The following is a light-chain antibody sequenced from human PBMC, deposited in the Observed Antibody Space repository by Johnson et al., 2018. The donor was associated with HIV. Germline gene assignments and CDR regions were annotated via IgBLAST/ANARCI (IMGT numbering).Light chain of an antibody. V-gene: IGLV1-51*02. CDR1: SSNIGNNY. J-gene: IGLJ1*01. CDR2: ENN. Sequence: QSVLTQPPSVSAAPGQKVTISCSGSSSNIGNNYVSWYQQLPGTAPKLLIYENNKRPSGIPDRFSGSKSGTSATLGITGLQTGDEADYYCGTWDSSLSDCLGTGTKVTVL. CDR3: GTWDSSLSDC.